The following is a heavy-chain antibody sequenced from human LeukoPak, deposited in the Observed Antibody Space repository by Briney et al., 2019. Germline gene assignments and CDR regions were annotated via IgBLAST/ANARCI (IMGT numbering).Heavy chain of an antibody. CDR1: GFIFSNAW. CDR2: LKSKTDGGTT. CDR3: ARDRRAAAGTFDY. V-gene: IGHV3-15*01. Sequence: GGSLRLSWAASGFIFSNAWMSWVRQAPGKGREWVGRLKSKTDGGTTDYSAPVKGRFTILRDDSKNTLYLQMNSLRAEDTAVYYCARDRRAAAGTFDYWGQGTLVTVSS. J-gene: IGHJ4*02. D-gene: IGHD6-13*01.